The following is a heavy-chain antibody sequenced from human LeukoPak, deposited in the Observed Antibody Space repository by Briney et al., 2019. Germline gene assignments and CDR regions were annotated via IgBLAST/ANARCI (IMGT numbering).Heavy chain of an antibody. CDR3: AGIRGYSYAAGY. CDR1: GGSISSGGYY. Sequence: SQTLSLTCTVSGGSISSGGYYWSWIRQPPGKGLEWIGYIYHSGSTYYNPSLKSRVTISVDTSKNQFSLKLSSVTAADTAVYYCAGIRGYSYAAGYWGQGTLVTVSS. CDR2: IYHSGST. V-gene: IGHV4-30-2*05. D-gene: IGHD5-18*01. J-gene: IGHJ4*02.